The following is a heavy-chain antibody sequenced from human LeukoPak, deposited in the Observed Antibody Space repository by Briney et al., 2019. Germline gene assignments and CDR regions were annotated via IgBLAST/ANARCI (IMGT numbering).Heavy chain of an antibody. CDR1: GSTFSSYA. J-gene: IGHJ4*02. Sequence: ASVKVSCKASGSTFSSYAISWVRQAPGQGLEWMGGIIPIFGTANYAQKLQGRVTITADESTSTAYMELSSPRSEDTAVCYCARECCGITGTTDGGDYWGQGTLVTVSS. V-gene: IGHV1-69*13. CDR3: ARECCGITGTTDGGDY. D-gene: IGHD1-7*01. CDR2: IIPIFGTA.